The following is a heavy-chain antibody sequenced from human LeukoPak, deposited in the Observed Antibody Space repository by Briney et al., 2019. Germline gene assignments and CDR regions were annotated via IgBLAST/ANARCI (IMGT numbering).Heavy chain of an antibody. CDR3: ARDRSGSYRGGAFDI. V-gene: IGHV4-59*01. D-gene: IGHD1-26*01. J-gene: IGHJ3*02. CDR2: IYYSGST. CDR1: GGSISSYY. Sequence: PSETLSPTCTVSGGSISSYYWSWIRQPPGKGLEWIGYIYYSGSTNYNPSLKSRVTISVDTSKNQFSLKLSSVTAADTAVYYCARDRSGSYRGGAFDIWGQGTMVTVSS.